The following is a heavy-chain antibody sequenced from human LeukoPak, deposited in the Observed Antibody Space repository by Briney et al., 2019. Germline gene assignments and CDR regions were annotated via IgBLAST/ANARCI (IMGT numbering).Heavy chain of an antibody. CDR1: GYTFTCYG. V-gene: IGHV1-18*01. J-gene: IGHJ4*02. CDR2: ISAYNGNT. Sequence: ASVKVSCKASGYTFTCYGISWVRQAPGQGLEWMGWISAYNGNTNYAQKLQGRVTMTTDTSTSTAYMELRSLRSDDTAVYYCARSMGSYDSSGYDDYWGQGTLVTVSS. CDR3: ARSMGSYDSSGYDDY. D-gene: IGHD3-22*01.